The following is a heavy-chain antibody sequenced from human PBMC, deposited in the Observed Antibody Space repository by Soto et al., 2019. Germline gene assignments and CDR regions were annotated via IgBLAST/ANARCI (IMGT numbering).Heavy chain of an antibody. V-gene: IGHV5-51*01. CDR3: ATRVHGDYPCKYYYAMDV. J-gene: IGHJ6*02. Sequence: EVQLVPSGAEVKKPGESLKISCKGSGYSFTSYWIGWVRQMPGKGLEWMGIIYPGDSDTRYSPSFQGQVTISADKSISTAYLQWNSLKASDTAMYYCATRVHGDYPCKYYYAMDVWGQGTTVTVSS. D-gene: IGHD2-21*01. CDR2: IYPGDSDT. CDR1: GYSFTSYW.